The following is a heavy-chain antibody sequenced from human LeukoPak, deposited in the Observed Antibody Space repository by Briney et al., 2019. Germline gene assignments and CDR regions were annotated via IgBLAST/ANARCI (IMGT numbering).Heavy chain of an antibody. CDR3: ARGALASRDIDY. CDR1: GGSFSGYY. Sequence: SETLSLTCAVYGGSFSGYYWSWIRQPPGKGREWIGEINHSGSTNSNPSLKSRVSISVDTSKNHFSLSLCTVTAPDTAEYYCARGALASRDIDYWGQGTLVTVSS. V-gene: IGHV4-34*01. J-gene: IGHJ4*02. D-gene: IGHD3-9*01. CDR2: INHSGST.